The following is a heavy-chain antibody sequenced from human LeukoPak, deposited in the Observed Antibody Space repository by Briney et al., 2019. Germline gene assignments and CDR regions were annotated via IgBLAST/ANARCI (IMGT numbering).Heavy chain of an antibody. D-gene: IGHD3-22*01. CDR1: GDTFGRYA. V-gene: IGHV1-69*04. Sequence: ASVKVSCKASGDTFGRYAINWVRQAPGQGLEWMGRIIPILGISNYAQKFQDRVTIAADKSTSTGYMEMSSLRSEDTAVYYCARGYYYDSSDWLDPWGQGTLVTVSS. CDR2: IIPILGIS. CDR3: ARGYYYDSSDWLDP. J-gene: IGHJ5*02.